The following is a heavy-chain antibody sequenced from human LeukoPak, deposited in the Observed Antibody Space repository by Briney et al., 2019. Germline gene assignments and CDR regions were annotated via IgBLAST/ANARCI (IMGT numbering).Heavy chain of an antibody. D-gene: IGHD1-7*01. CDR2: LSGSGGST. J-gene: IGHJ4*02. V-gene: IGHV3-23*01. Sequence: GGSLRLSCAASGFTFSNYAMSWVRQAPGKGLEWVSSLSGSGGSTYHADSVKGRFTISRDNSKNTLYLQMNSLRAEDTAVYYCARAHNWNYGTFDYWGQGTLVTVSS. CDR1: GFTFSNYA. CDR3: ARAHNWNYGTFDY.